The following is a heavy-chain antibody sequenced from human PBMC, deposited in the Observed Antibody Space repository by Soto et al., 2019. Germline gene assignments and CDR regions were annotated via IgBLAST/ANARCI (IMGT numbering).Heavy chain of an antibody. CDR3: ARDQLGWSSTSCYYYYGMDV. Sequence: SQTLSLTCAISGDSVSSNSAAWNWIRQSPSRGLEWLGRTYYRSKWYNDYAVSVKSRITINPDTSKNQFSLQLNSVTPEDTAAYYCARDQLGWSSTSCYYYYGMDVWGQGTTVTVSS. V-gene: IGHV6-1*01. J-gene: IGHJ6*02. D-gene: IGHD2-2*01. CDR2: TYYRSKWYN. CDR1: GDSVSSNSAA.